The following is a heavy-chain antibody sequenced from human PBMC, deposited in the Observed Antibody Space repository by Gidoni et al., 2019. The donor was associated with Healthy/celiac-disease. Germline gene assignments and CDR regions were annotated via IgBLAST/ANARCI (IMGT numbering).Heavy chain of an antibody. CDR2: ISWNSGSI. CDR3: AKDIRAMYSSGWFIDY. Sequence: EVQLVESGGGLVQPGRSLRLSCAASGFTFDDFAIHWVRQAPGKGLEWVSGISWNSGSIGYADSVKGRFTISRDNAKNSLYLQMNSLRAEDTALYYCAKDIRAMYSSGWFIDYWGQGTLVTVSS. J-gene: IGHJ4*02. V-gene: IGHV3-9*01. D-gene: IGHD6-19*01. CDR1: GFTFDDFA.